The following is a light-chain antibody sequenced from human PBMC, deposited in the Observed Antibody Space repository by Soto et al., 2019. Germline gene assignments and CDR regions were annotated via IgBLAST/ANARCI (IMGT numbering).Light chain of an antibody. CDR2: LGS. CDR1: QSLLDSNGYTY. Sequence: DIVMTQSPLSLPVTPGEPASFSCRSSQSLLDSNGYTYLDWYLQKPGQSPQLLIYLGSNRASGVPDRFGGSESGTDFTLKISRVEAEDVEVYYCLQALQTPLTFGGGTKVEIK. V-gene: IGKV2-28*01. CDR3: LQALQTPLT. J-gene: IGKJ4*01.